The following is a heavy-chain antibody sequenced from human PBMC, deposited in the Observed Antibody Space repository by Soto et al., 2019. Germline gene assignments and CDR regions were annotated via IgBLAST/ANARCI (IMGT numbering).Heavy chain of an antibody. J-gene: IGHJ6*03. V-gene: IGHV4-59*01. CDR3: VRATRVGGYSGYDPDYYYMDV. CDR2: IYYSGST. CDR1: GGSISSYY. Sequence: PSETLSLTCTVSGGSISSYYWSWIRQPPGKGLEWIGYIYYSGSTNYNPSLKSRVTISVDTSKNQFSLKLSSVTAADTAVYYCVRATRVGGYSGYDPDYYYMDVWGKGTTVTVSS. D-gene: IGHD5-12*01.